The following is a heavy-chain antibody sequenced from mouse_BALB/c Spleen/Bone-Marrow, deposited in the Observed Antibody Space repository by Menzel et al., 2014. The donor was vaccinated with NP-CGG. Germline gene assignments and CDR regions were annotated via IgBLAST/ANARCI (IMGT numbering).Heavy chain of an antibody. V-gene: IGHV1-82*01. D-gene: IGHD2-3*01. CDR1: GYAFSTSW. CDR2: IYPGDGDT. Sequence: QVQLKESGPELVKPGASVKISCKASGYAFSTSWMNWVKQRPGQGLEWIGRIYPGDGDTNYNGKFKGKATLTAGKSSSTAYMQLSSLTSVDSAVYFCARSDGYRTMDYWGQGTSVTVSS. J-gene: IGHJ4*01. CDR3: ARSDGYRTMDY.